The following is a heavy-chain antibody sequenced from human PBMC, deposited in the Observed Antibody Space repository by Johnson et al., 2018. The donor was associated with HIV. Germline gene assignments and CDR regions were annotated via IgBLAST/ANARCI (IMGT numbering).Heavy chain of an antibody. V-gene: IGHV3-30*14. CDR2: ISHDGSNK. CDR3: ARDLTSGSYSGSAFDI. CDR1: GFSLSSYA. Sequence: QVQLVESGGGLVQPGGSLRLSCVVSGFSLSSYAMHWVRQAPGKGLEWVAAISHDGSNKYYADSVKGRFTISRDNSKNTLYLQMNSLRAEDTAVYYCARDLTSGSYSGSAFDIWGQGTMVTVSS. D-gene: IGHD1-26*01. J-gene: IGHJ3*02.